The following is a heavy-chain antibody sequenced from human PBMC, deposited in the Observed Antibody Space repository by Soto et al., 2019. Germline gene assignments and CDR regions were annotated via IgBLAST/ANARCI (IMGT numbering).Heavy chain of an antibody. CDR1: GYSISSGYY. D-gene: IGHD3-10*01. Sequence: PSETLSLTCAVSGYSISSGYYWGWIRQPPGKGLEWIGSIYHSESTYYNPSLKSRVTISVDTSKNQFSLKLSSVTAADTAVYYCARRITMVRGVPLFHDYWGQGTLVTVSS. J-gene: IGHJ4*02. CDR2: IYHSEST. CDR3: ARRITMVRGVPLFHDY. V-gene: IGHV4-38-2*01.